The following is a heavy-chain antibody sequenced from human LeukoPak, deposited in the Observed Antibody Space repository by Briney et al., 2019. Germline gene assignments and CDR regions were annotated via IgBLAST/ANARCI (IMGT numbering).Heavy chain of an antibody. CDR3: ARDEGERIVVVPAAIDY. J-gene: IGHJ4*02. D-gene: IGHD2-2*02. CDR1: GFTFSSYA. Sequence: PGGSLRLSCAASGFTFSSYAMHWVRQAPGKGLEWVAVISYDGSNKYYADSVKGRFTISRDNSKNTLYLQMNSLRAEDTAVYYCARDEGERIVVVPAAIDYWGQGTLVTVSS. CDR2: ISYDGSNK. V-gene: IGHV3-30-3*01.